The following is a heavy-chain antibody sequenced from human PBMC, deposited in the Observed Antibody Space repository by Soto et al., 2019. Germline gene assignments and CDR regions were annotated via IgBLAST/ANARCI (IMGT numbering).Heavy chain of an antibody. CDR2: IIPILGIA. CDR1: GGTFSSYT. V-gene: IGHV1-69*08. J-gene: IGHJ6*02. Sequence: QVQLVQSGAEVKKPGSSVKVSCKASGGTFSSYTISWVRQAPGQGLEWMGRIIPILGIANYAQKFQGRVTITADKSTSTAYMELSSLRSEDTAVYYCARDPAYYGSGSYYYYYGMDVWGQGTTVTVSS. D-gene: IGHD3-10*01. CDR3: ARDPAYYGSGSYYYYYGMDV.